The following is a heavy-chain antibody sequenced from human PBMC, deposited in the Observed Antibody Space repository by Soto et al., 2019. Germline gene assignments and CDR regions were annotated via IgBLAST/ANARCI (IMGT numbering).Heavy chain of an antibody. V-gene: IGHV5-51*01. Sequence: EXLKISCKSSGYXFTNHLLGWVRQMPGKGLEWMGTIYPGYSDTRYSPSFQGQVTFSVDKAINTAYLHWHSLKASDTDIYYCAIQHPLDSSAWYNWGQGTLVTVSS. J-gene: IGHJ4*02. CDR2: IYPGYSDT. CDR3: AIQHPLDSSAWYN. CDR1: GYXFTNHL. D-gene: IGHD6-19*01.